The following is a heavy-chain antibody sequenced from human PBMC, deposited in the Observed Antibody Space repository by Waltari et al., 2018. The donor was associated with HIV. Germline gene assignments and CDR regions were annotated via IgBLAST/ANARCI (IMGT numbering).Heavy chain of an antibody. CDR3: ARDGGAGIFPQYYFDY. V-gene: IGHV4-59*01. CDR1: GGSISSYY. Sequence: QVQLQESGPGLVKPSETLSLTCTVSGGSISSYYWSWIRQPPGKGLEWIGYIYYSGSTNYNPSLKSRVTISVDTSKNQFSLKLSSVTAADTAVYYCARDGGAGIFPQYYFDYWGQGTLVTVSS. J-gene: IGHJ4*02. D-gene: IGHD2-15*01. CDR2: IYYSGST.